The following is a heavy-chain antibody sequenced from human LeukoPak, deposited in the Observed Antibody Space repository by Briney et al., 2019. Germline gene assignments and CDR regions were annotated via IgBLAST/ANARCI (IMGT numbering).Heavy chain of an antibody. CDR1: GYSISDGNY. CDR3: ARAHSIASYYYGVDV. D-gene: IGHD2/OR15-2a*01. J-gene: IGHJ6*02. Sequence: SETLSLTCTVSGYSISDGNYWGWIRQPPGKGLEWIGSIFHTGSTYDNPSLKSRVTTSVDTSENQFSLKLSSVTAADTAVYYCARAHSIASYYYGVDVWGQGTTVTVSS. CDR2: IFHTGST. V-gene: IGHV4-38-2*02.